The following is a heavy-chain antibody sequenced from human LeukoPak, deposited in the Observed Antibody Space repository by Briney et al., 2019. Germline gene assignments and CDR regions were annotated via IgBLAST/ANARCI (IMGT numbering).Heavy chain of an antibody. CDR1: GYTFTSYG. CDR3: ARVGYCSSTSCYYYYYGMDV. Sequence: ASVEVSCKASGYTFTSYGISWVRQAPGQGLEWMGWISAYNGNTNYAQKLQGRVTMTTDTSTSTAYMELRSLRSDDTAVYYCARVGYCSSTSCYYYYYGMDVWGQGTTVTVSS. D-gene: IGHD2-2*01. V-gene: IGHV1-18*01. J-gene: IGHJ6*02. CDR2: ISAYNGNT.